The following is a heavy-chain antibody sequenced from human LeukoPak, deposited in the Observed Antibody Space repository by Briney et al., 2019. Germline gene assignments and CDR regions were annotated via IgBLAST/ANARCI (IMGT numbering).Heavy chain of an antibody. D-gene: IGHD1-14*01. Sequence: ASVKVSCKASGYTFTSYDINWVRQATGQGLEWMGWMNPNSGNTGYAQKFQGRVTITRNTSISTAYMELSSLRSEDTAVYYCARVRYTRDAFGIWGQGTMVTVSS. V-gene: IGHV1-8*03. J-gene: IGHJ3*02. CDR3: ARVRYTRDAFGI. CDR1: GYTFTSYD. CDR2: MNPNSGNT.